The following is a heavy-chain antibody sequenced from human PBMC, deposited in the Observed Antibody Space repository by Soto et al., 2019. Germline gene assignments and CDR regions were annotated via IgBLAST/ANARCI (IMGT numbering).Heavy chain of an antibody. CDR1: GGTFSSYA. D-gene: IGHD5-12*01. V-gene: IGHV1-3*01. CDR2: INAGNGNT. J-gene: IGHJ6*02. Sequence: VKVSCKASGGTFSSYAISWVRQAPGQGLEWMGWINAGNGNTKYSQKFQGRVTITRDTSASTAYMELSSLRSEDTAVYYCAREQRGYSGYDYYYYGMDVWGQGTTVTVSS. CDR3: AREQRGYSGYDYYYYGMDV.